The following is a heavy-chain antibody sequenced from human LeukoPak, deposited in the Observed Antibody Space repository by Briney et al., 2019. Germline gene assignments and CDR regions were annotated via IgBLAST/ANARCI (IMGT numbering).Heavy chain of an antibody. D-gene: IGHD2-15*01. J-gene: IGHJ4*02. CDR1: GGSISSGGYY. CDR2: IYYSGST. V-gene: IGHV4-31*03. Sequence: PSQTLSLTCTVSGGSISSGGYYWSWIRQHPGKGLEWIGYIYYSGSTYYNPSLKSRVTISVDTSKSHFSLKLSSVTAADTAVYYCARVSGYCSAGSRENFDYWGQGTLVTVSS. CDR3: ARVSGYCSAGSRENFDY.